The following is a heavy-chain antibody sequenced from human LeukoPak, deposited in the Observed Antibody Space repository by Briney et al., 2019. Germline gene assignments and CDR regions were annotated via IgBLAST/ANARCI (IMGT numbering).Heavy chain of an antibody. CDR3: ARSPHILTGENFDY. D-gene: IGHD3-9*01. J-gene: IGHJ4*02. V-gene: IGHV1-2*02. CDR1: GYTFTGYY. CDR2: INPNSGGT. Sequence: ASVRVSCKASGYTFTGYYMHWVRQAPGQGLEWMGWINPNSGGTNYAQKFQGRVTMTRDTSITTAYMELSRLRFDDTALYYCARSPHILTGENFDYWGQGTLVTVAS.